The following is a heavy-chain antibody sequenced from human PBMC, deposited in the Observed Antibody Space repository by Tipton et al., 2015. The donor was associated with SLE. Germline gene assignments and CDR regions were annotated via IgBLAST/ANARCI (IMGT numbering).Heavy chain of an antibody. CDR1: GFTFSSYG. J-gene: IGHJ3*02. Sequence: SLRLSCAASGFTFSSYGMHWVRQAPGKGLEWVAVIWYDGSNKYYADSVKGRFTISRDNAKNSLYLQMNSLRAEDTAVYYCARVVAAAGTGAFDIWGQGTMVTVSS. V-gene: IGHV3-33*01. CDR3: ARVVAAAGTGAFDI. CDR2: IWYDGSNK. D-gene: IGHD6-13*01.